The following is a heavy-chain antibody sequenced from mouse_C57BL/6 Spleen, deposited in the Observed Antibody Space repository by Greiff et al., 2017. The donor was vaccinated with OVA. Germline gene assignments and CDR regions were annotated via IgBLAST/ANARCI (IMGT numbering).Heavy chain of an antibody. CDR2: ISYDGSN. V-gene: IGHV3-6*01. D-gene: IGHD2-5*01. CDR3: ARDDYSNPYAMDY. CDR1: GYSITSGYY. J-gene: IGHJ4*01. Sequence: ESGPGLVKPSQSLSLTCSVTGYSITSGYYWNWIRQFPGNKLEWMGYISYDGSNNYNPSLKNRISITRDTSKNQFFLKLNSVTTEDTATYYCARDDYSNPYAMDYWGQGTSVTVSS.